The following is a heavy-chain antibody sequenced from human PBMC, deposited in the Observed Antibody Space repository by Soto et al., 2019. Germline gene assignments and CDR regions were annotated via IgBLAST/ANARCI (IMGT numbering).Heavy chain of an antibody. CDR1: GFTFSNAW. Sequence: EVQLVESGGGLVKPGGSLRLSCAASGFTFSNAWMNWVRQAPGKGLEWVGRIKSKTDGGTTDYAAPVKGRFTISRDDSKNTLYLQMNSLKTEDTAVYYCTTDRPQAYVFWSGYYYRIDYWGQGTLVTVSS. V-gene: IGHV3-15*07. CDR3: TTDRPQAYVFWSGYYYRIDY. CDR2: IKSKTDGGTT. D-gene: IGHD3-3*01. J-gene: IGHJ4*02.